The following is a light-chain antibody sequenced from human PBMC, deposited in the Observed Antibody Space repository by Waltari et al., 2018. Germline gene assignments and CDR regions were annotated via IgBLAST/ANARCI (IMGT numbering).Light chain of an antibody. V-gene: IGKV3-15*01. Sequence: EIVMTQSPAILSLSTGEGDTLSCRASQSVNINAAWYQQKPGQGPRLLTYGASTRATAIPARFSGSWSGTDFTLTISSLQSEDFAVYYCQQYNNWPPWTFGQGTKVEIK. CDR2: GAS. J-gene: IGKJ1*01. CDR3: QQYNNWPPWT. CDR1: QSVNIN.